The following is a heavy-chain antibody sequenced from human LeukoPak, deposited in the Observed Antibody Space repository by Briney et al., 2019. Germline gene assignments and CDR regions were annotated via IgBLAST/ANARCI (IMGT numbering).Heavy chain of an antibody. CDR1: GGSFSGYY. D-gene: IGHD6-6*01. Sequence: SETLSLTCAVYGGSFSGYYWSWIRQPPGKGLEWIGEINHSGSTNYNPSLKSRVTISVDTSKNQFSLKLSSVTAADTAVYYCSRERSTAAPNWGQGTLAPVSS. J-gene: IGHJ4*02. V-gene: IGHV4-34*01. CDR2: INHSGST. CDR3: SRERSTAAPN.